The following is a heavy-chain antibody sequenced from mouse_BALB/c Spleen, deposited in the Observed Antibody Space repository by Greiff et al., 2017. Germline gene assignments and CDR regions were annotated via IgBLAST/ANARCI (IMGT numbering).Heavy chain of an antibody. CDR2: IHYSGST. J-gene: IGHJ2*01. Sequence: EVQVVESGPDLVKPSQSLSLTCTVTGYSITSGYSCHWIRQFPGNKLEWMGYIHYSGSTNYNPSLKSRISITRDTSKNQFFLQLNSVTTEDTATYYCARSGDYDAFDYWGQGTTLTVSS. CDR3: ARSGDYDAFDY. D-gene: IGHD2-4*01. CDR1: GYSITSGYS. V-gene: IGHV3-1*02.